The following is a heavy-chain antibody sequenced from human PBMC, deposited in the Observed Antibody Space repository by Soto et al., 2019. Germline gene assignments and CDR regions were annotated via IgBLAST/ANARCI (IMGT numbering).Heavy chain of an antibody. J-gene: IGHJ3*02. CDR1: GFTFSSYA. D-gene: IGHD1-26*01. CDR3: ARAIVGGAFDI. V-gene: IGHV3-64*01. CDR2: ISSNGGST. Sequence: EVQLVESGGGLVQPGGSLRLSCAASGFTFSSYAMHWVRQAPGKGLEYVSAISSNGGSTYYANSVKGRFTISRDNSKNTLYLQMGSLRAEDMAVYYCARAIVGGAFDIWGQGTMVTVS.